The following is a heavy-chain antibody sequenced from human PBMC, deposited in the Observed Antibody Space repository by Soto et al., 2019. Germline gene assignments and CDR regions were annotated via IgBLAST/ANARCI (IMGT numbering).Heavy chain of an antibody. CDR1: GFTFSAYS. CDR2: INSNGSSI. D-gene: IGHD2-15*01. J-gene: IGHJ4*02. CDR3: ARDQGYCSGGSCYVAGY. Sequence: SCAASGFTFSAYSMNWIRQAPGKGLVWVSCINSNGSSICYTDSVKGRFTISRDNAKNTLYLQMNSLRAEDTAVYYCARDQGYCSGGSCYVAGYWGQGTLVTVSS. V-gene: IGHV3-74*01.